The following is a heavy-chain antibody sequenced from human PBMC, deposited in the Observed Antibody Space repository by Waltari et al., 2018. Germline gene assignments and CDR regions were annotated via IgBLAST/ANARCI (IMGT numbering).Heavy chain of an antibody. Sequence: VQLVQSGAEVKKPGASVKVSCRASGYTFTGHYLHWVRQSPGQGLEWLGWINPNNGVTNFSQKFQGRFNLTRDTSITTSYMEIGSLTGDDSALYFCARDPGRFLAGADMDVWGTGTSVTVS. V-gene: IGHV1-2*02. CDR1: GYTFTGHY. CDR3: ARDPGRFLAGADMDV. J-gene: IGHJ6*03. D-gene: IGHD3-3*01. CDR2: INPNNGVT.